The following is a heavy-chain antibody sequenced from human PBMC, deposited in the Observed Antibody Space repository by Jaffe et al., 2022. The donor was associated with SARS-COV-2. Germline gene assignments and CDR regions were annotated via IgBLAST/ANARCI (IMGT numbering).Heavy chain of an antibody. D-gene: IGHD3-22*01. CDR1: GFTFSSYW. Sequence: EVQLVESGGGLVQPGGSLRLSCAASGFTFSSYWMSWVRQAPGKGLEWVANIKQDGSEKYYVDSVKGRFTISRDNAKNSLYLQMNSLRAEDTAVYYCARVRPDYYDMVGAFDIWGQGTMVTVSS. J-gene: IGHJ3*02. CDR2: IKQDGSEK. V-gene: IGHV3-7*01. CDR3: ARVRPDYYDMVGAFDI.